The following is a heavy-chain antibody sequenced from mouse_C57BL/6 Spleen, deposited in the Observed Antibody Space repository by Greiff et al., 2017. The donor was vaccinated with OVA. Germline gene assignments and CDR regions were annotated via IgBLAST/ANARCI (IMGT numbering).Heavy chain of an antibody. CDR2: IDPEDGET. D-gene: IGHD1-1*01. J-gene: IGHJ4*01. CDR3: ARRITTVVAADAMDY. Sequence: VHVKQSGAELVKPGASVKLSCTASGFNIKDYYMHWVKQRTEQGLEWIGRIDPEDGETKYAPKFQGKATITADTSSNTAYLQLSSLTSEDTAVYYCARRITTVVAADAMDYWGQGTSVTVSS. CDR1: GFNIKDYY. V-gene: IGHV14-2*01.